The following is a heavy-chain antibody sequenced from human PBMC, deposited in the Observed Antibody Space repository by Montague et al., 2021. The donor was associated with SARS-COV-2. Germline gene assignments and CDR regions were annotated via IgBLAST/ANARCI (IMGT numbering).Heavy chain of an antibody. V-gene: IGHV2-70*01. CDR3: SRSHYDILTGYYPVFDY. Sequence: PVLVKPTQTLTLTCTFSGFSLSTSGMCVSWIRQPPGKALEWLVLIDWDDDKYYSTSLKTRLTISKDTSKNQVVLTMTNMDPVDTATYYCSRSHYDILTGYYPVFDYWGQGTLVTVSS. CDR2: IDWDDDK. D-gene: IGHD3-9*01. CDR1: GFSLSTSGMC. J-gene: IGHJ4*01.